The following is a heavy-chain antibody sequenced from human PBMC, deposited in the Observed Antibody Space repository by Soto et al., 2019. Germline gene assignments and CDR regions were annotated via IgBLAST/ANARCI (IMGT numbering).Heavy chain of an antibody. Sequence: GGSLRLSCAASGFTFSSYDMHWVRQATGKGLEWVSAIGTAGDTYYPGSVKGRFTISRENAKNSLYLQMNSLRAGDTAVYYCARDGPVGGFDYWGQGTLVTVSS. J-gene: IGHJ4*02. CDR3: ARDGPVGGFDY. V-gene: IGHV3-13*01. CDR1: GFTFSSYD. D-gene: IGHD3-16*01. CDR2: IGTAGDT.